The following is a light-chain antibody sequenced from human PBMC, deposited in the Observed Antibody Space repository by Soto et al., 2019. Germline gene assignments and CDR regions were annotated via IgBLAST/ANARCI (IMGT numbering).Light chain of an antibody. V-gene: IGKV1-5*03. CDR1: QTISHW. CDR2: RAS. Sequence: DIQMTQSPSTLPAFVGDRVTITCRASQTISHWLAWYQQKPGKVPKLLIYRASSLESGVPSRFSGSGYGTEFNLTISSLQPDEFATYYGQQYSFYWTVGQGTKVEIK. J-gene: IGKJ1*01. CDR3: QQYSFYWT.